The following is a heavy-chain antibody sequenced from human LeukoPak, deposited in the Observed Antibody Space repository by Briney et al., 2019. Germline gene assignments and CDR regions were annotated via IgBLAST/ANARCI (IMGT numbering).Heavy chain of an antibody. CDR3: ARQGGDYADAFDI. J-gene: IGHJ3*02. V-gene: IGHV4-39*01. Sequence: SETLSLPCTVSGGSIISSSYSWGWIRQPPGKGLEWIGSIFYSGSTYYNPSLKSRVTISLDTSKNQFSLKVSSVTAADTAVYYCARQGGDYADAFDIWGQGTMVTVSS. CDR2: IFYSGST. D-gene: IGHD4-17*01. CDR1: GGSIISSSYS.